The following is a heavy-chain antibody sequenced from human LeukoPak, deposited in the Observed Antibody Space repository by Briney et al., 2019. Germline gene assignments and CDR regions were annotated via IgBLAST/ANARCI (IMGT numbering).Heavy chain of an antibody. V-gene: IGHV4-59*12. CDR2: IYYSGST. CDR1: GGSISSYY. J-gene: IGHJ4*02. Sequence: PSETLSLTCTVSGGSISSYYWSWIRQPPGKGLEWIGYIYYSGSTNYNPSLKSRVTISVDTSKNQFSLKLSSVTAADTAVYYCARDEGWYAGRFDYWGQETLVTVSS. D-gene: IGHD6-19*01. CDR3: ARDEGWYAGRFDY.